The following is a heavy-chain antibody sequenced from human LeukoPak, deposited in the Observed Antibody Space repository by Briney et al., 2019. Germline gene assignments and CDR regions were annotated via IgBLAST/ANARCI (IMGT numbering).Heavy chain of an antibody. J-gene: IGHJ4*02. V-gene: IGHV1-18*01. D-gene: IGHD1/OR15-1a*01. CDR1: GYTFTTYD. Sequence: ASVKVSCKTSGYTFTTYDINWVRQAPGQGLEWMGRISAYNGYTNYGQKLQGRVTMTTDTSTSTAYMELRSLRSDDTAVYYCARVGTGTRSFDCWGQGTLVTVSS. CDR3: ARVGTGTRSFDC. CDR2: ISAYNGYT.